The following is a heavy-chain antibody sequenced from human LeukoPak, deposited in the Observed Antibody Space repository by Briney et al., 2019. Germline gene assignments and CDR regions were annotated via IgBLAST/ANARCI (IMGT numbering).Heavy chain of an antibody. Sequence: PGGSLRLSCAASGFIFSGSSMHWVHQAPGKGLEWVCFIRFDATNKYYADSVKGRFTISRDNSNNTLYLQLNNVRTEDTATYFCAKEQYPGYFDFWGQGTLVTVSA. CDR1: GFIFSGSS. D-gene: IGHD1-14*01. CDR2: IRFDATNK. J-gene: IGHJ4*02. V-gene: IGHV3-30*02. CDR3: AKEQYPGYFDF.